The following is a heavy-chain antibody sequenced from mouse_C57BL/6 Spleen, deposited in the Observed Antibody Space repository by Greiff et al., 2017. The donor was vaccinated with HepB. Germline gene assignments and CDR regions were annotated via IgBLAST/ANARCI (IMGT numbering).Heavy chain of an antibody. J-gene: IGHJ4*01. D-gene: IGHD1-1*01. CDR1: GYTFTSYW. Sequence: QVQLQQPGAELVRPGSSVKLSCKASGYTFTSYWMHWVKQRPIQGLEWIGNIDPSDSETHYNQKFKDKATLTVDKSSSTSYMQLSSLTSEDSSVYYCALYYYGSGAGAMDYWGQGTSVTVSS. V-gene: IGHV1-52*01. CDR2: IDPSDSET. CDR3: ALYYYGSGAGAMDY.